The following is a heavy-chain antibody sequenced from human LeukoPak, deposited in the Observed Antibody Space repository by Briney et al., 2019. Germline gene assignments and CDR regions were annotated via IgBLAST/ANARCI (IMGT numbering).Heavy chain of an antibody. CDR1: GGTFSSYA. Sequence: ASVKVSCKASGGTFSSYAISWVRQAPGQGLEWMGRIIPILGIANYAQEFQGRVTITADKSTSTAYMGLSSLRSEDTAVYYCAVYSSGWYVGYFDYWGQGTLVTVSS. D-gene: IGHD6-19*01. J-gene: IGHJ4*02. CDR3: AVYSSGWYVGYFDY. CDR2: IIPILGIA. V-gene: IGHV1-69*04.